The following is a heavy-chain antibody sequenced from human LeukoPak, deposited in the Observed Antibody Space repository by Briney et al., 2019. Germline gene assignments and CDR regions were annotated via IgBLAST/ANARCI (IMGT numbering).Heavy chain of an antibody. CDR2: IYYSGST. J-gene: IGHJ5*02. V-gene: IGHV4-39*07. Sequence: PSETLSLTCTVSGGSISSSSYYWGWIRQPPGKGLEWIGSIYYSGSTYYNPSLKSRVTISVDTSKNQFSLKLSSVTAADTAVYYCARDGKRENWFDPWGQGTLVTVSS. D-gene: IGHD1-26*01. CDR3: ARDGKRENWFDP. CDR1: GGSISSSSYY.